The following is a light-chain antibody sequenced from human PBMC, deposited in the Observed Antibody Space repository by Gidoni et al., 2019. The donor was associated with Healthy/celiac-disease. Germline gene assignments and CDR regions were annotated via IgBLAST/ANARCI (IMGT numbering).Light chain of an antibody. CDR1: QSVSSN. Sequence: EIAMTQSPATLSVSPGERATLSCRASQSVSSNLAWYQQKPGQAPRLLIYAASTRATGIPSRFSGSGSGTEFTLTISSLRSADFAVYFCQQYNSWPLTFXGXTKVEIK. CDR2: AAS. V-gene: IGKV3-15*01. CDR3: QQYNSWPLT. J-gene: IGKJ4*01.